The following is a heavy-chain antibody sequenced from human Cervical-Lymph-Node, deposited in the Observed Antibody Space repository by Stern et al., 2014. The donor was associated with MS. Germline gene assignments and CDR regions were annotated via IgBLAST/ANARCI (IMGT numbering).Heavy chain of an antibody. CDR1: GASISSEDFH. CDR2: IHSRGAT. Sequence: VQLVESGPGLVKPSQTLSLTCTVSGASISSEDFHWTWIRQPAGKGPEWIGRIHSRGATNYNPSPKSRFTMSLDPSKNRFPLLLSSMTAADTAVYYCANNWNDVGFDPWGQGILVTVSS. J-gene: IGHJ5*02. CDR3: ANNWNDVGFDP. V-gene: IGHV4-61*02. D-gene: IGHD1-1*01.